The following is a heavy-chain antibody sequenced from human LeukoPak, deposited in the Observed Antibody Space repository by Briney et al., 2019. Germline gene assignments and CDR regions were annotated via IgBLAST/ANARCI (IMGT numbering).Heavy chain of an antibody. Sequence: SETLSLTCAVYGGSFSGYYWSWIRQPPGKGLEWIGEINHSGSTNYNPSLKSRVTISVDTSKNQFSLKLCSVTAADTAVYYCARVYSSGWYDLYFDYWGQGTLVTVSS. D-gene: IGHD6-19*01. CDR2: INHSGST. V-gene: IGHV4-34*01. CDR3: ARVYSSGWYDLYFDY. CDR1: GGSFSGYY. J-gene: IGHJ4*02.